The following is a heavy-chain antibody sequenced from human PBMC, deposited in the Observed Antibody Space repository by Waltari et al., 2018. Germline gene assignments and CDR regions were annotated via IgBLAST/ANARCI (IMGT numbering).Heavy chain of an antibody. D-gene: IGHD2-15*01. CDR1: GYTFTDYY. CDR3: ATGYCSGGSCYSGWYFDL. CDR2: VDPEDGET. V-gene: IGHV1-69-2*01. Sequence: EVQLVQSGAEVKKPGATVKISCKASGYTFTDYYMHWVQQAPGKGLEWMGRVDPEDGETIYAEKFQGRVTITADTSTDTAYMELSSLRSEDTAVYYCATGYCSGGSCYSGWYFDLWGRGTLVTVSS. J-gene: IGHJ2*01.